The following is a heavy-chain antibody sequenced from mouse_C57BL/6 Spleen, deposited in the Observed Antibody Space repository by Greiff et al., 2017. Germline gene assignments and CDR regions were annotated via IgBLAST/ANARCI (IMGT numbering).Heavy chain of an antibody. Sequence: VQLQQSGAELVKPGASVKMSCKASGYTFTSYWITWVKQRPGQGLEWIGDIYPGSGSTNYNEKFKSKATLTVDTSSSTAYMQLSSLTSEDSAVYYCARTGIRDGYYGYWGQGTTLTVSS. CDR3: ARTGIRDGYYGY. J-gene: IGHJ2*01. CDR1: GYTFTSYW. CDR2: IYPGSGST. D-gene: IGHD2-3*01. V-gene: IGHV1-55*01.